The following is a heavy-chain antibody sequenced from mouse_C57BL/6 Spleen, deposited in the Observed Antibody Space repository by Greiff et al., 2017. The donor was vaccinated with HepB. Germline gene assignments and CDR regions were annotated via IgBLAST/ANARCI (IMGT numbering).Heavy chain of an antibody. Sequence: QVQLKQPGAELVKPGASVKMSCKASGYTFTSYWITWVKQRPGQGLEWIGDIYPGSGSTNYNEKFKSKATLTVDTSSSTAYMQLSSLTSEDSAVYYCAREVDSNDAMDYWGQGTSVTVSS. D-gene: IGHD2-5*01. J-gene: IGHJ4*01. CDR3: AREVDSNDAMDY. CDR1: GYTFTSYW. V-gene: IGHV1-55*01. CDR2: IYPGSGST.